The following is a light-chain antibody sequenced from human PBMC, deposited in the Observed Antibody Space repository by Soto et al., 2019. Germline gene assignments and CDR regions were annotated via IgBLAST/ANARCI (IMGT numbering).Light chain of an antibody. Sequence: DIQMTQSPSTLSASVGDRVTITCRASQSIGGWLAWYQQKPGKAPKLLIYKASSLESGVPSRFSGSGFWTXFTLTISTLQPDDFASYYCQQYNDYCTFGPGTKVDIK. CDR3: QQYNDYCT. J-gene: IGKJ3*01. CDR2: KAS. V-gene: IGKV1-5*03. CDR1: QSIGGW.